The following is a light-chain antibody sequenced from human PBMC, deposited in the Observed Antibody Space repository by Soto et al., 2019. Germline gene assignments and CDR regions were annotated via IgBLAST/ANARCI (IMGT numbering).Light chain of an antibody. V-gene: IGLV3-21*03. CDR1: NIAIKS. J-gene: IGLJ2*01. Sequence: SYELTQAPSVAVAPGKTARLTGGGNNIAIKSVHWYQQKPGQAPVLVVYDDGDRPSGIPERFSGSNAGNTATLTITRVEAGDEADYHCQVWDSSSDHRVVFGGGTKVTVL. CDR3: QVWDSSSDHRVV. CDR2: DDG.